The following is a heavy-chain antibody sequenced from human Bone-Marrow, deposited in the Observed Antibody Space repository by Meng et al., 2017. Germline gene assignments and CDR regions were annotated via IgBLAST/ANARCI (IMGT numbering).Heavy chain of an antibody. CDR1: GFTFSSYS. Sequence: GESLKISCAASGFTFSSYSMNWVRQATGKGLEWVSAIGTAGDTYYPGSVKGRFTISRENAKNSLYLQMNSLRAGDTAVYYCARGERDYDILTGYSSAGSDDAFDIWGQGTMVTVSS. V-gene: IGHV3-13*01. J-gene: IGHJ3*02. D-gene: IGHD3-9*01. CDR3: ARGERDYDILTGYSSAGSDDAFDI. CDR2: IGTAGDT.